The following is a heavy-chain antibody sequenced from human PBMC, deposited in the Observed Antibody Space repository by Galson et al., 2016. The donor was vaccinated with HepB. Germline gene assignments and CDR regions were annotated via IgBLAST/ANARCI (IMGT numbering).Heavy chain of an antibody. CDR3: ARTYYDCVWGSYRQVFDAFDI. D-gene: IGHD3-16*02. CDR2: ISGSSGNI. CDR1: GFTYNTYN. J-gene: IGHJ3*02. Sequence: SLRLSCAAFGFTYNTYNMDWVRQAPGKGLEWVSYISGSSGNIYYADSVKGRFTTSRDNAKNSLYLQMNSLRAEDTAVYYCARTYYDCVWGSYRQVFDAFDIWGQGTMVTVSS. V-gene: IGHV3-48*04.